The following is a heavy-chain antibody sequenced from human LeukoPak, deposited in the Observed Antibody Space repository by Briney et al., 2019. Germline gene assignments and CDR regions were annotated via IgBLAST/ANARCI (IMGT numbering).Heavy chain of an antibody. V-gene: IGHV1-18*04. J-gene: IGHJ4*02. CDR1: GYTFTSYG. CDR2: ISAHNGNT. CDR3: ARDQGYYGSGTVDY. Sequence: ASVKVSCKASGYTFTSYGISWVRQAPGQGLEWMGWISAHNGNTNYAQKLQGRVTMTTDTSTSTAYMELRSLRSDDTAVYYCARDQGYYGSGTVDYWGQGTLVTVSS. D-gene: IGHD3-10*01.